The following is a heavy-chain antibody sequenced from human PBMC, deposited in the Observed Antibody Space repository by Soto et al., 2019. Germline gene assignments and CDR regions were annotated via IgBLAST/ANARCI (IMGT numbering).Heavy chain of an antibody. V-gene: IGHV2-5*01. D-gene: IGHD3-22*01. CDR1: GFSLNTSGGG. CDR2: IYWNDDK. CDR3: ALRQIYDASSAYSDH. Sequence: QITLKESGPALVKPTQTLTLTCTFSGFSLNTSGGGVGWIRQPPGKALESLALIYWNDDKRYSPSLKSRITITKHPSKNQVVLTMTNLDPMDTATYFFALRQIYDASSAYSDHWGQGTLVTVSS. J-gene: IGHJ5*02.